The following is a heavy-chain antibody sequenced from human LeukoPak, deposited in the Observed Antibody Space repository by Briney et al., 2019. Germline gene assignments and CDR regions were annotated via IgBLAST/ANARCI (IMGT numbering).Heavy chain of an antibody. CDR2: IYSNGNT. V-gene: IGHV3-53*01. Sequence: GGSLRLSCAASGFTFSSYAMHWVRQAPGKGLEWVSIIYSNGNTHYADSVRGRFTISRDNSMNTLYLQMNNLRAEDTAVYYCARGGLSIMGYWGQGTLVTVSS. CDR3: ARGGLSIMGY. J-gene: IGHJ4*02. CDR1: GFTFSSYA. D-gene: IGHD2/OR15-2a*01.